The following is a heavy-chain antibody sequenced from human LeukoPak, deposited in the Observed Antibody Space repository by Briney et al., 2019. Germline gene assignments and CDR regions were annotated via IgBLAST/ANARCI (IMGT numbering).Heavy chain of an antibody. CDR2: ISTVSTYT. D-gene: IGHD6-25*01. CDR1: GFTVSDYS. V-gene: IGHV3-21*01. CDR3: ARGGSGFYLYNYMDV. J-gene: IGHJ6*03. Sequence: GGSLTLSCAPSGFTVSDYSMNGFRQHPGGGLVACVAISTVSTYTFYADSVKGRFTISRDNVRNSLYLQMSSLGAEDTAVYYCARGGSGFYLYNYMDVWGKGTTVTVSS.